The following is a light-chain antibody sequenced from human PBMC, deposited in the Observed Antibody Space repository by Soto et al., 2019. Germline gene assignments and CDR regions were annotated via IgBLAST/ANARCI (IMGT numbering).Light chain of an antibody. J-gene: IGKJ1*01. CDR1: QSLSSS. CDR3: HQRSNWWT. V-gene: IGKV3-11*01. CDR2: DTS. Sequence: EIVLTQSPATLSLFSGERATLSCRASQSLSSSLAWYQQKPGQAPRVLIYDTSTRATGIPARFSGSGSGTDFTHTISRLEAEDSAVYYCHQRSNWWTFGQGTRVEIK.